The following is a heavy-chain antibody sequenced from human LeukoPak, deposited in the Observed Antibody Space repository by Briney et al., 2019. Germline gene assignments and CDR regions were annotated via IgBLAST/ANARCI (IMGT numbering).Heavy chain of an antibody. CDR3: ARGGTHRTFDY. D-gene: IGHD1-14*01. J-gene: IGHJ4*02. CDR1: GGSTSSYY. V-gene: IGHV4-4*07. Sequence: SETLSLTCTVSGGSTSSYYWSWIRQPAGKGLEWIGRIYTSGSTNYNPSPKSRDTISVDTSKNQFSLKLNSVTAADTAIYYCARGGTHRTFDYWGQGTLVTVSS. CDR2: IYTSGST.